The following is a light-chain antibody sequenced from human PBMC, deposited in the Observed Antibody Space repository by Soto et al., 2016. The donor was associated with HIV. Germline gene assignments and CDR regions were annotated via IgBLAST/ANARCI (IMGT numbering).Light chain of an antibody. V-gene: IGKV1-5*03. J-gene: IGKJ1*01. CDR3: QQYNSYSQT. Sequence: DIQMTQSPFTLSASVGDRVTITCRASQSISNWLAWYQQKVGKAPKLLIYKASSLESGVPSRFSGSGSGTEFTLTISSLQPDDFATYYCQQYNSYSQTFGQGTKVEIK. CDR2: KAS. CDR1: QSISNW.